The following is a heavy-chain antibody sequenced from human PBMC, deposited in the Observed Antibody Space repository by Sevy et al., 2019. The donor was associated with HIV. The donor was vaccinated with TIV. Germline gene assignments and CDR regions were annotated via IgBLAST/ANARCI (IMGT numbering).Heavy chain of an antibody. CDR1: GFTFSHHN. CDR3: AREENRELGTIPLDS. CDR2: ISKSGSTT. V-gene: IGHV3-48*02. Sequence: GGSLRLSCAASGFTFSHHNMNWVRQAPVKGLEWISYISKSGSTTYFADSVRGRFTISRDNAKNSLFLEMHSLTDEDTAVYYCAREENRELGTIPLDSWGRGIQVTVSS. D-gene: IGHD7-27*01. J-gene: IGHJ4*02.